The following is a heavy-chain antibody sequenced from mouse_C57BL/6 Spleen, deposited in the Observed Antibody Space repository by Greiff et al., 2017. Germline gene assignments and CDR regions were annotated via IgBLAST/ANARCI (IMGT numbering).Heavy chain of an antibody. CDR3: ARSLIYYYGSGGP. CDR2: IHPNSGST. V-gene: IGHV1-64*01. CDR1: GYTFTSYW. Sequence: QVQLKQPGAELVKPGASVKLSCKASGYTFTSYWMHWVKQRPGQGLEWIGMIHPNSGSTNYNEKFKSKATLTVDKSSSTAYMQLSSLTSEDSAVYYCARSLIYYYGSGGPWGQGTTLTVSS. J-gene: IGHJ2*01. D-gene: IGHD1-1*01.